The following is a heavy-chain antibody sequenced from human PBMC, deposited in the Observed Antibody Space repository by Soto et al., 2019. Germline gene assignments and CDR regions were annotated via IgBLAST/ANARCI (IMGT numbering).Heavy chain of an antibody. Sequence: QVQLVESGGGVVQPGRSLRLSCAASGFTFSSYAMHWVRQAPGKGLEWVAVISYDGSNKYYADSVKGRFTISRDNSKNTLYLQMNSLRAEDTAVYYCARAGNGGMDVWGQGTTVTVSS. V-gene: IGHV3-30-3*01. D-gene: IGHD3-10*01. CDR3: ARAGNGGMDV. CDR2: ISYDGSNK. CDR1: GFTFSSYA. J-gene: IGHJ6*02.